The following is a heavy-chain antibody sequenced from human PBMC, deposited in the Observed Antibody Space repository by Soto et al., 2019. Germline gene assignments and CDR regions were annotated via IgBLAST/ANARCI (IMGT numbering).Heavy chain of an antibody. CDR1: GAPFSGYY. Sequence: SETLSLTCAVYGAPFSGYYWTWIRRPPGKGLEWIGEINHTGSTKYNPSLKSRVTISLDTSKNQFSLSLRSVTAADTAVYYCARGREIFGAVTPFEYWGQGTQVTVSS. J-gene: IGHJ4*02. CDR2: INHTGST. D-gene: IGHD3-3*01. CDR3: ARGREIFGAVTPFEY. V-gene: IGHV4-34*01.